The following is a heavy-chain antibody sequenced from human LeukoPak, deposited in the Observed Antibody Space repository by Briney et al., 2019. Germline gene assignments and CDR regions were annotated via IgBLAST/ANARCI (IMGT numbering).Heavy chain of an antibody. CDR1: GFTISSYA. CDR2: TSYDGSNK. D-gene: IGHD3-22*01. Sequence: PGGSLRLSCAASGFTISSYAMHWVRQAPGKGLEWVAVTSYDGSNKYYTDSVKGRFTISRDNSKNTLYLQMNSLRAEDTAVYYCARGGMDYYDSSGPPPGQTYYYYGMDVWGQGTTVTVSS. V-gene: IGHV3-30*14. J-gene: IGHJ6*02. CDR3: ARGGMDYYDSSGPPPGQTYYYYGMDV.